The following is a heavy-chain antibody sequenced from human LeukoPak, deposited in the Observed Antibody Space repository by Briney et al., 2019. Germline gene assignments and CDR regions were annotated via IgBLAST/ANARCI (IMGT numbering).Heavy chain of an antibody. Sequence: AQSLRLSCAASGFTFTSYCMSWVRQAPAKGLEWVANINKDCTEKYYVDSVKGRFTISRDNAKISLYLQMNSLRAEDTAVYYCARAAYTGSPTSFDYWGQGTLVTVSS. J-gene: IGHJ4*02. D-gene: IGHD1-26*01. V-gene: IGHV3-7*04. CDR1: GFTFTSYC. CDR2: INKDCTEK. CDR3: ARAAYTGSPTSFDY.